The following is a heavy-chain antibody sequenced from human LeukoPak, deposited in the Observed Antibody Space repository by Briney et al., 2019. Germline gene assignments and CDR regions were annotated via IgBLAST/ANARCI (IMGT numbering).Heavy chain of an antibody. Sequence: ASVKVSCKASDYRFSSKGISWVRQATGQGLEWVGWVSTYNSDTNYAPKFQGRVTMTKDTSTSTVYMELRSLRTDDTAVYYCALDNWNEFDPWGQGTLVTVSS. CDR3: ALDNWNEFDP. D-gene: IGHD1-20*01. CDR1: DYRFSSKG. J-gene: IGHJ5*02. V-gene: IGHV1-18*01. CDR2: VSTYNSDT.